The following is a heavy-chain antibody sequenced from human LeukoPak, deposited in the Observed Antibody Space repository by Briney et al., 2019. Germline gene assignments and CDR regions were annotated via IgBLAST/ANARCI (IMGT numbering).Heavy chain of an antibody. D-gene: IGHD3-22*01. CDR1: GFAFSNAW. J-gene: IGHJ4*02. V-gene: IGHV3-15*01. CDR3: TTGAYYYDSSRFLDY. Sequence: GGSLRLSCAASGFAFSNAWMSWVRQAPGKGLEWVGRIKSKTDGGTTDYAAPVKGRFTISRDDSKNTLYLQMNSLKTEDTAVYYCTTGAYYYDSSRFLDYWGQGTLVTVSS. CDR2: IKSKTDGGTT.